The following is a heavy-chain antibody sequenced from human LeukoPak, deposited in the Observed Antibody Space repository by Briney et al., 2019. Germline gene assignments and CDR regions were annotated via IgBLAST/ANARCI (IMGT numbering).Heavy chain of an antibody. CDR3: ARDRDPRGSFDY. CDR1: GFTFSSYG. D-gene: IGHD3-10*01. V-gene: IGHV3-30*02. J-gene: IGHJ4*02. CDR2: IRYDGTNK. Sequence: GGSLRLSCAASGFTFSSYGMHWVRQAPGKGLEWVAFIRYDGTNKYYADSVKGRFTISRDNSKNTLYLQMNSLRAEDTAVYYCARDRDPRGSFDYWGQGTLVTVSS.